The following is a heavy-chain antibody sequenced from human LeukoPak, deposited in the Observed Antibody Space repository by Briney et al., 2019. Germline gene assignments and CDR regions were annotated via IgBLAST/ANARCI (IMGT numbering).Heavy chain of an antibody. J-gene: IGHJ6*02. CDR1: GGSISSYY. CDR3: ASRGTCCLYGKDV. D-gene: IGHD1-1*01. CDR2: IYYSGST. Sequence: SETLSLTCTVSGGSISSYYWSWIRQPPGKGLEWIGYIYYSGSTNYNPSLKSRVTISVDTSKNQFSLKLSSVTAADTAVYYCASRGTCCLYGKDVWGQGTTVTVSS. V-gene: IGHV4-59*12.